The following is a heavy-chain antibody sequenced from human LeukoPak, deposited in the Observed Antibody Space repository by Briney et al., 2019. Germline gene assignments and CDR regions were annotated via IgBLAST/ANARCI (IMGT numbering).Heavy chain of an antibody. CDR1: GYTFTSYA. J-gene: IGHJ1*01. D-gene: IGHD4-23*01. V-gene: IGHV1-69*04. Sequence: GASVKLSCKASGYTFTSYAISWVRQAPGQGLEWMGRIIPILGIANYAQKFQGRVTITADKSTSTAYMELSSLRSEDTAVYYCARASKPTTVVTPDEYFQHWGQGTLVTVSS. CDR3: ARASKPTTVVTPDEYFQH. CDR2: IIPILGIA.